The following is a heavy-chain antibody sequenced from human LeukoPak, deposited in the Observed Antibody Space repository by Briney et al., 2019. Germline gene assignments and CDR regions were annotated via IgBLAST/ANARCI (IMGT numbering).Heavy chain of an antibody. V-gene: IGHV4-61*01. CDR1: GGSVSSGSYY. J-gene: IGHJ4*02. Sequence: PSETLSLTCTVSGGSVSSGSYYWSWIRQPPGKGLEWIGYIYYSGSTNYNPSLKSRVTISVDTSKNQFSLKLSSVTAADTAVYYCARGSPTYGDYGLDYWGQGTLVTVS. CDR2: IYYSGST. CDR3: ARGSPTYGDYGLDY. D-gene: IGHD4-17*01.